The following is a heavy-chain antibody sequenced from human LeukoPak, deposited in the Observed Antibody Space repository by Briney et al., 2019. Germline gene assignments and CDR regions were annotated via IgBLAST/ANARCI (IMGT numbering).Heavy chain of an antibody. CDR3: ASPEYSDY. CDR1: GFTFSSYA. V-gene: IGHV3-23*01. CDR2: ISGSGSST. Sequence: GGSLRLSCAASGFTFSSYATSWVRQAPGKGLEWVSTISGSGSSTYYADSVKGRFTISRDNSKNTLYLQMNGLRAEDTAVYYCASPEYSDYWGQGTLVTVSS. J-gene: IGHJ4*02.